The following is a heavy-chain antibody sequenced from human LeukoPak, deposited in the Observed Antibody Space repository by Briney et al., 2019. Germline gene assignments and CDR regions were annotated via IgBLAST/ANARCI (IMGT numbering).Heavy chain of an antibody. CDR1: GFTFSDHY. V-gene: IGHV3-72*01. Sequence: GGSLRLSXAASGFTFSDHYMDWVRQAPGKGLEWVGRTRNKANSYTTEYAASVKGRFTISRDDSKNSLYLQMNSLKTEDTAVYYCARTREDYYYYYYMDVWGKGTTVTVSS. CDR2: TRNKANSYTT. CDR3: ARTREDYYYYYYMDV. J-gene: IGHJ6*03.